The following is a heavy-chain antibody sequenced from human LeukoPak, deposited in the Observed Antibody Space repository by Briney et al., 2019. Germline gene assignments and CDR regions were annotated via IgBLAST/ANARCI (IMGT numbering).Heavy chain of an antibody. Sequence: GASGKVSCKASGYTFTSYYMHWVRQAPGQGLEWMGIINPSGGSTSYAQKFQGRVTMTRDMSTSTVYMELSSLRSEDTAVYYCARANPYYYDSSGYGVFDYWGQGTLVTVSS. CDR3: ARANPYYYDSSGYGVFDY. CDR2: INPSGGST. V-gene: IGHV1-46*01. D-gene: IGHD3-22*01. CDR1: GYTFTSYY. J-gene: IGHJ4*02.